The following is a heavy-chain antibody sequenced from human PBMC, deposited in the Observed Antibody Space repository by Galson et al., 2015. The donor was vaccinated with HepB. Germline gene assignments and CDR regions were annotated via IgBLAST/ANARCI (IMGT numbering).Heavy chain of an antibody. D-gene: IGHD6-13*01. J-gene: IGHJ4*02. CDR3: ARFGLAVAGFDY. CDR2: ISSSSKYI. V-gene: IGHV3-21*01. Sequence: LRLSCAASGFTFSSYSMNWVRQAPGKGLEWVSSISSSSKYIYYADLVKGRFTISRDNAKNSLYLQMKSLRAEDTAVYYCARFGLAVAGFDYWGQGTLVTVSS. CDR1: GFTFSSYS.